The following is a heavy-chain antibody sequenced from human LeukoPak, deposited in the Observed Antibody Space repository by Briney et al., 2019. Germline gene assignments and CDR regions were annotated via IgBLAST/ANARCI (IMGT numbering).Heavy chain of an antibody. Sequence: SVKVSCKASGYTFTSYAMNWVRQAPGQGLEWMGGIIPIFGTANYAQKFQGRVTITTDESTSTAYMELSSLRSEDTAVYYCASRGSYDLGPVDYWGQGTLVTVSS. J-gene: IGHJ4*02. CDR2: IIPIFGTA. CDR3: ASRGSYDLGPVDY. CDR1: GYTFTSYA. D-gene: IGHD3-3*01. V-gene: IGHV1-69*05.